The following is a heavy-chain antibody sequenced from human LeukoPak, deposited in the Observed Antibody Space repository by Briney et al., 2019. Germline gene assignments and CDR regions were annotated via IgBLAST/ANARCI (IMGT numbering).Heavy chain of an antibody. J-gene: IGHJ5*02. V-gene: IGHV3-73*01. D-gene: IGHD3-16*02. CDR1: GFTFSGSA. Sequence: GGSLRLSCAASGFTFSGSAMHWVRQASGKGLEWVGRIRRKANSYAKAYAASVKGRFTISRDDSKNTAYLQMNSLKTEDTAVYYCARQRTYYDYVWGSYRPQIFDPWGQGTLVTVSS. CDR2: IRRKANSYAK. CDR3: ARQRTYYDYVWGSYRPQIFDP.